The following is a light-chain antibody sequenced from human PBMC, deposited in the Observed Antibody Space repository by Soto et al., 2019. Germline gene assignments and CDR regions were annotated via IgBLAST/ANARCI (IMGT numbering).Light chain of an antibody. V-gene: IGKV3-11*01. CDR1: QRITSSN. CDR3: QQRNNWPLT. J-gene: IGKJ4*01. CDR2: DAF. Sequence: EIVLTQSPAILSLSPGESATLSCRASQRITSSNLAWYQQKSGQAPRLLIYDAFNRATGIPARFSGSGSGTDFTLTISSLEPEDFAVYYCQQRNNWPLTFGGGTKVEIK.